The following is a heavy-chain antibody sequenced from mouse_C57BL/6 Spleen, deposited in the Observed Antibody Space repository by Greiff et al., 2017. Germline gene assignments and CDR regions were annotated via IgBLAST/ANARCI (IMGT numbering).Heavy chain of an antibody. J-gene: IGHJ3*01. D-gene: IGHD2-3*01. CDR1: GYTFTSYW. Sequence: QVQLQQPGAELVRPGSSVKLSCKASGYTFTSYWMHWVKQRPIQGLEWIGNIDPSDSETHYNQKFKDKATLTVDKSSSTAYMQLSSLTAEDSAVDYCARGNLIYDGYYGWFAYWGQGTLVTVSA. CDR2: IDPSDSET. V-gene: IGHV1-52*01. CDR3: ARGNLIYDGYYGWFAY.